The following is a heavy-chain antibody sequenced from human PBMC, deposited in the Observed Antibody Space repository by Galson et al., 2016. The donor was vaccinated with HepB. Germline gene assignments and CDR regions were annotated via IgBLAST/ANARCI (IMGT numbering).Heavy chain of an antibody. CDR3: ARQSENWNSKGQFDS. CDR1: GGSVTSSDYY. V-gene: IGHV4-39*01. CDR2: IYYTGNS. J-gene: IGHJ4*02. D-gene: IGHD1-7*01. Sequence: SETLSLTCTVSGGSVTSSDYYWGWIRQPPGKGLEWIGSIYYTGNSYYNPSLQSRVSISVDTSKKQFSLKLSSVTAADTAVYYCARQSENWNSKGQFDSWGQGTLVTVSS.